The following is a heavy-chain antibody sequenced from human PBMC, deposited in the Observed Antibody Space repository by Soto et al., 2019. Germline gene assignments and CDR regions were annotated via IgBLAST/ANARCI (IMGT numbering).Heavy chain of an antibody. Sequence: ASPLNLSWKASGGGFSRYASSRVRQAPGQGLEWMGGIIPIFGTANYAQKFQGRVTITADESTNTAYMELSSLRSEDTAVYYCARDYERTYGMDVWGQGTTVTVSS. CDR1: GGGFSRYA. V-gene: IGHV1-69*13. CDR3: ARDYERTYGMDV. CDR2: IIPIFGTA. J-gene: IGHJ6*02. D-gene: IGHD3-16*01.